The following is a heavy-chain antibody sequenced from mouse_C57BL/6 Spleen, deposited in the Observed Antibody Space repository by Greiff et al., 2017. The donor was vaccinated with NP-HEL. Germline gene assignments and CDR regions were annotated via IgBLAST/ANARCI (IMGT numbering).Heavy chain of an antibody. D-gene: IGHD1-1*01. CDR2: IYPGSGST. CDR3: ARSTTVVAPYAMDY. V-gene: IGHV1-55*01. J-gene: IGHJ4*01. CDR1: GYTFTSYW. Sequence: VKLMESGAELVKPGASVKMSCKASGYTFTSYWITWVKQRPGQGLEWIGDIYPGSGSTNYNEKFKSKATLTVDTSSSTAYMQLSSLTSEDSAVYYCARSTTVVAPYAMDYWGQGTSVTVSS.